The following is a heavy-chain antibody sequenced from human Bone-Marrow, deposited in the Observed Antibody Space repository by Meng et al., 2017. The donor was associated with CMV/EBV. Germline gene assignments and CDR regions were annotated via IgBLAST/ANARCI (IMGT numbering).Heavy chain of an antibody. Sequence: QVQLQQWGAGLLKPSETLSLTCAVYGGSFSGYYWSWIRQPPGKGLEWIGEINHSGSTNYNPSLKSRVTISVDTSKNQFSLKLSSVTAADTAVYYCARGRHFNYDIWTGYYMGYFDYWGQGTLVTVSS. J-gene: IGHJ4*02. CDR2: INHSGST. CDR3: ARGRHFNYDIWTGYYMGYFDY. CDR1: GGSFSGYY. D-gene: IGHD3-9*01. V-gene: IGHV4-34*01.